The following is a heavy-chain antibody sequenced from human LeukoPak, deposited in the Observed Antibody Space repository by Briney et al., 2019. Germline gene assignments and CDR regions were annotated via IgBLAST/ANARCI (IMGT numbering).Heavy chain of an antibody. CDR3: ASQGTQDDGYNSVFVD. CDR1: GVSISSSNSY. D-gene: IGHD5-24*01. Sequence: SSETLSLTCTVSGVSISSSNSYWGWIRQPPGKGLEWIGSIYYSETTNYNPSLKSRVTISVDTSKNQFSLKLSSVTAADTAVYYCASQGTQDDGYNSVFVDWGQGTLVTVSS. CDR2: IYYSETT. V-gene: IGHV4-39*07. J-gene: IGHJ4*02.